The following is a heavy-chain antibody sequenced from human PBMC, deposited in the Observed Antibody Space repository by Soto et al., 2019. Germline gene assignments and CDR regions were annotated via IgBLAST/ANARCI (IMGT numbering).Heavy chain of an antibody. J-gene: IGHJ3*01. CDR1: GGPISSYY. CDR3: ARRWGGTFDF. V-gene: IGHV4-59*08. CDR2: IYYSGST. D-gene: IGHD3-10*01. Sequence: TLSLTCTVSGGPISSYYWSWIRQPPGKGLEWIGYIYYSGSTNYSPSLKSRVTISVDTSKNQFSLKLNSVSAADTAVYYCARRWGGTFDFWGRGTMVTVSS.